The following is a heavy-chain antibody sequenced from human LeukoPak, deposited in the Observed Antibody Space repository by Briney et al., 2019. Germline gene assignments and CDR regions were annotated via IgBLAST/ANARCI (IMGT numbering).Heavy chain of an antibody. CDR3: ARHGVRYFDWLPNIDY. Sequence: PGGSLRLSCAASGFTVSSNYMSWVRQAPGKGLEWVSIIYSGGSTYYADSVKGRFTISRDNSKNTLYLQMNSLRDEDTAVYYCARHGVRYFDWLPNIDYWGQGTLVTVSS. V-gene: IGHV3-66*04. CDR1: GFTVSSNY. J-gene: IGHJ4*02. CDR2: IYSGGST. D-gene: IGHD3-9*01.